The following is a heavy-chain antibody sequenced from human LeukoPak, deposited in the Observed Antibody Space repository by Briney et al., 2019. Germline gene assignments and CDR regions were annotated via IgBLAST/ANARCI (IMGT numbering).Heavy chain of an antibody. CDR1: GGSISSSSYH. CDR2: IYYRGST. Sequence: PSETLSLTCTVSGGSISSSSYHWGWIRQPPGKGLEWIGSIYYRGSTYYNPSLKSRVTISVDTSKNQFSLKLSSVTAADTAVYYCARVQTTPPYYYYYMDVWGKGTTVTVSS. V-gene: IGHV4-39*07. CDR3: ARVQTTPPYYYYYMDV. J-gene: IGHJ6*03. D-gene: IGHD4-17*01.